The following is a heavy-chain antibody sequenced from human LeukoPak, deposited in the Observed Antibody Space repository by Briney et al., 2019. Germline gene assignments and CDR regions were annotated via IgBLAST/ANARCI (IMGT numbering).Heavy chain of an antibody. CDR3: ARGMAAAYDYNWFDS. V-gene: IGHV4-4*07. D-gene: IGHD5-12*01. CDR2: IYASGNT. CDR1: GGSISSYD. Sequence: PSETLSLTCPVSGGSISSYDWSWIPQPAGKGPEWIGRIYASGNTRYNPSLKSRLTMSVDTSKNQFSLKLSSVTAADTATYFCARGMAAAYDYNWFDSWGQGTLVTVSS. J-gene: IGHJ5*01.